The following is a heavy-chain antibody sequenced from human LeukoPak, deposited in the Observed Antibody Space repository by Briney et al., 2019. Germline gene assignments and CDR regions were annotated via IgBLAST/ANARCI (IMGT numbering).Heavy chain of an antibody. D-gene: IGHD6-19*01. CDR1: GFTFSSYA. J-gene: IGHJ4*02. CDR3: AKFEGATIPGWFNDY. V-gene: IGHV3-23*01. Sequence: GGSLRLSCAASGFTFSSYAMSWVRQAPGKGLEWVSAISGSGGSTYYADSVKGRFTISRDNSKNTLYLQMNSLRTEDTAVYFCAKFEGATIPGWFNDYWGQGILVTVSS. CDR2: ISGSGGST.